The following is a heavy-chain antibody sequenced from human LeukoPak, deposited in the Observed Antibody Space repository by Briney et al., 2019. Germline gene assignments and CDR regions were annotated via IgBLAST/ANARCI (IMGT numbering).Heavy chain of an antibody. CDR2: MNPNSGNT. V-gene: IGHV1-8*03. D-gene: IGHD5-18*01. CDR3: ARRGTAMGFDYYYYYYMDV. J-gene: IGHJ6*03. CDR1: GYTFTSYD. Sequence: GASVKVSCKASGYTFTSYDINWVRQATGQGLEWMGWMNPNSGNTGYAQKFQGRVTITRNPSISTAYMELSSLRSEDTAVYYCARRGTAMGFDYYYYYYMDVWGKGTTVTVSS.